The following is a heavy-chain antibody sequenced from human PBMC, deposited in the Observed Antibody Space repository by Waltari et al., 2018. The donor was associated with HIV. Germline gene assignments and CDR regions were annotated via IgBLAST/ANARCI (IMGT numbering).Heavy chain of an antibody. Sequence: QITLKESGPTLVKPTQTLTLTCTFSGFSLSTGGVGVGWIRQPPGKALEWLALMYWNDDKGYIPSLRSRLTITKDTSKTQVVLTMTNMDPVDTATYYCSHHLYIAVAGINYGMDIWGQGTTVTVSS. J-gene: IGHJ6*02. CDR2: MYWNDDK. D-gene: IGHD6-19*01. V-gene: IGHV2-5*01. CDR1: GFSLSTGGVG. CDR3: SHHLYIAVAGINYGMDI.